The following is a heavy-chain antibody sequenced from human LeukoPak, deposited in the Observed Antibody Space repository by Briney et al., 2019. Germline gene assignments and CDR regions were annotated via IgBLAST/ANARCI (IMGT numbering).Heavy chain of an antibody. J-gene: IGHJ4*02. CDR2: MSSDGIKS. Sequence: PGTSLRLSCATSGFTFRMSGVHWVRQAPGKGLEWVALMSSDGIKSYYADSVKGRFTVSRDTSKDIVYLQMNSPSADDTGIYYCAKDHAGSGRAFEYWGQGTLLAVSS. D-gene: IGHD3-10*01. CDR1: GFTFRMSG. CDR3: AKDHAGSGRAFEY. V-gene: IGHV3-30*04.